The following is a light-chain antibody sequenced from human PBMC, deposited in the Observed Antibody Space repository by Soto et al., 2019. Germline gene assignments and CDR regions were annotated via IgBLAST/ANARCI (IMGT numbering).Light chain of an antibody. Sequence: QSALTQPASVSGSPGQSITISCTGTSSDVGAYNYVSWFQKHPGKAPKLIIYDVSNRPSGVSNRFSGSKSGNTASLTISGLQAEDETDFYCSSYTSSTTLEVFGTGTKLTVL. CDR3: SSYTSSTTLEV. J-gene: IGLJ1*01. CDR2: DVS. CDR1: SSDVGAYNY. V-gene: IGLV2-14*01.